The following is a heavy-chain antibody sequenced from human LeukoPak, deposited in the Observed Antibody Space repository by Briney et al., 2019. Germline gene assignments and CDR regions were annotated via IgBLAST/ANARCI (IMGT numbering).Heavy chain of an antibody. V-gene: IGHV4-59*01. CDR3: ARCHRGYSYGIPYFDY. CDR2: IYYSGST. D-gene: IGHD5-18*01. J-gene: IGHJ4*02. CDR1: GGSISSYY. Sequence: SETLSLTCTVPGGSISSYYWSWIRQPPGKGLEWIGYIYYSGSTNCNPSLKSRVTISVDTSKNQFSLKLSSVTAADTAVYYCARCHRGYSYGIPYFDYWGQGTLVTVSS.